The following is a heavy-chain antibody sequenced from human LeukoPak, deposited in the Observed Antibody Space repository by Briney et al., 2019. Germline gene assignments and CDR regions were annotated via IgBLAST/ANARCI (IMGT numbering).Heavy chain of an antibody. CDR3: ARHASHQFDWVDP. CDR2: IYPGDSDT. J-gene: IGHJ5*02. V-gene: IGHV5-51*01. CDR1: GYSFTSYW. Sequence: GESLKISCKGSGYSFTSYWIGWVRQMPGKGLEWMGIIYPGDSDTRYSPSFEGQVTISADNSINTAYLQWRSLKASDTAVYYCARHASHQFDWVDPWGQGTLVTVSS. D-gene: IGHD3-16*01.